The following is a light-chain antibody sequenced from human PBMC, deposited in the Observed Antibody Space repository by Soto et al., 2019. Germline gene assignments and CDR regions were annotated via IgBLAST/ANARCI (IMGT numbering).Light chain of an antibody. CDR3: QQRSNWPLT. CDR1: QSVSSS. V-gene: IGKV3-11*01. J-gene: IGKJ4*01. CDR2: DAS. Sequence: IVLTQSPATLSLSPGERATLSCRASQSVSSSLAWYQQKPGQAPRLLIYDASNRATGIPARFSGSGSGTDRTLTISSLEPEDFAVYYCQQRSNWPLTFGGGTKVEIK.